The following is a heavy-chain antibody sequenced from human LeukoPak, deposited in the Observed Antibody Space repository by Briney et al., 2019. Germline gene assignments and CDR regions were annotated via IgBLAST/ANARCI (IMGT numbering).Heavy chain of an antibody. J-gene: IGHJ4*02. CDR1: GFTVSSND. CDR2: IYSGGST. Sequence: GGSLRLSCAASGFTVSSNDMSWVRQAPGKGLECISVIYSGGSTDYADSVKGRITISRDNSKNTLYVQMNSLRAEDTAVYYCAKGKDYYLDYWGQGTLVTVAS. CDR3: AKGKDYYLDY. D-gene: IGHD3-10*01. V-gene: IGHV3-53*05.